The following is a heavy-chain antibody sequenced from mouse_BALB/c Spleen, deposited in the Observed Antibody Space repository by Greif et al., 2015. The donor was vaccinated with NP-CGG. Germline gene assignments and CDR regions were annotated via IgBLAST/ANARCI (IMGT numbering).Heavy chain of an antibody. J-gene: IGHJ4*01. CDR2: ISSGGSYT. V-gene: IGHV5-9-3*01. Sequence: EVQRVESGGGLVKPGGSLKLSCAASGFTFSSYAMSWVRQTPEKRLEWVATISSGGSYTYYPDSVKGRFTISRDNAKNTLYLQMSSLRSEDTAMYYCARHLRLGDAMDYWGQGTSVTVSS. CDR1: GFTFSSYA. CDR3: ARHLRLGDAMDY. D-gene: IGHD1-2*01.